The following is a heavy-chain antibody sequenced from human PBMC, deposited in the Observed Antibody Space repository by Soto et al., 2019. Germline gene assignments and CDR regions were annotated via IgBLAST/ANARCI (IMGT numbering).Heavy chain of an antibody. J-gene: IGHJ6*04. CDR2: ISSSSSYI. CDR1: GFTFSSYS. D-gene: IGHD6-19*01. Sequence: EVQLVESGGGLVKPGGSLRLSCAASGFTFSSYSMNWVRQAPGKGLEWVSSISSSSSYIYYADSVKGRFTISRDNAKNSLYLQMNRLRAEDTAVYYCARAVTREQGLDYYYYGMDVWGKGTTVTVSS. V-gene: IGHV3-21*01. CDR3: ARAVTREQGLDYYYYGMDV.